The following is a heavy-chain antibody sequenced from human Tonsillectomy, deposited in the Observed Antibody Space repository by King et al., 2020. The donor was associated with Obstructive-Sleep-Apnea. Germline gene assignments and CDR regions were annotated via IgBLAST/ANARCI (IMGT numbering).Heavy chain of an antibody. J-gene: IGHJ6*02. D-gene: IGHD2-2*01. CDR3: ARDPRYCSSTSCYAASVPYYYYGMDV. CDR1: GFTFSSYA. Sequence: QLVQSGGGVVQPGRSLRLSCAASGFTFSSYAMHWVRQAPGKGLEWVAVISYDGSNKYYADSVKGRFTTSRDNSKNTLYLQMNSLRAEDTAVYYCARDPRYCSSTSCYAASVPYYYYGMDVWGQGTTVTVSS. CDR2: ISYDGSNK. V-gene: IGHV3-30-3*01.